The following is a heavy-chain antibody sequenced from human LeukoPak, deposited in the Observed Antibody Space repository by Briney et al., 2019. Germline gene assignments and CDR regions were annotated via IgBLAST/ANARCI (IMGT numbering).Heavy chain of an antibody. CDR1: GVSFSSYY. V-gene: IGHV4-34*01. J-gene: IGHJ4*02. CDR2: IDHSGGT. Sequence: KASETLSLTCAVYGVSFSSYYWSWLRQPPGKGLEWIGEIDHSGGTTYNPSLKSRVTMSIDTSKNQFFLKLSSVTAADTAVYYCARGFSHWGQGTLVTVSS. CDR3: ARGFSH.